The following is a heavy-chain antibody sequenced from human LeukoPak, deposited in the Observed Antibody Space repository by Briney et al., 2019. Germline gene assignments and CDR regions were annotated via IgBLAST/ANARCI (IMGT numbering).Heavy chain of an antibody. J-gene: IGHJ4*02. D-gene: IGHD3-10*01. CDR1: GGSISSGGYY. V-gene: IGHV4-31*03. CDR2: IYYSGST. Sequence: PSETLSLTCTVSGGSISSGGYYWSWIRQHPGKGLEWIGYIYYSGSTYYNPSLKSRVTISVDTSKNQFSLKLSSVTAADTAVYYCARGYGSGSYGLDYWGQGTLVTVSS. CDR3: ARGYGSGSYGLDY.